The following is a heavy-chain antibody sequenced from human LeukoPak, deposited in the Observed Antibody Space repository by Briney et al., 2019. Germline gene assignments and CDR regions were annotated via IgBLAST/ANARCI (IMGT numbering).Heavy chain of an antibody. CDR1: GYTFTSYD. CDR2: MNPNSGNT. Sequence: ASVTVSCKASGYTFTSYDINWVRQATGQGLEWMGWMNPNSGNTGYAQKFQGRVTMTRNTSISTAFMELSSLRSEDTAVYYCAILGDVDTAMVKYYYGMDVWGQGTTVTVSS. D-gene: IGHD5-18*01. CDR3: AILGDVDTAMVKYYYGMDV. V-gene: IGHV1-8*01. J-gene: IGHJ6*02.